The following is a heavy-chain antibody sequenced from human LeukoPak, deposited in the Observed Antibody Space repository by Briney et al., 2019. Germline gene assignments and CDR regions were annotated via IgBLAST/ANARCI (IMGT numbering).Heavy chain of an antibody. V-gene: IGHV4-34*01. CDR1: GVSFSGYY. CDR3: ARERGYDSSGYPCPDAFDI. D-gene: IGHD3-22*01. J-gene: IGHJ3*02. CDR2: INHSGST. Sequence: KPSETLSLTCAVYGVSFSGYYWSWIRQPPGKGLEWIGEINHSGSTNYNPSLKSRVTISVDTSKIHFSLKLSSVTAADTAVYDCARERGYDSSGYPCPDAFDIWGQGTMVTVSS.